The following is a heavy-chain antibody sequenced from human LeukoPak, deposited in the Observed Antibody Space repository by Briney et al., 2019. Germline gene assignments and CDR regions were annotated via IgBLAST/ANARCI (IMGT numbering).Heavy chain of an antibody. CDR3: ARVLRVGYYYDSSGYPERAFDI. CDR2: IYYSGST. V-gene: IGHV4-59*01. CDR1: GGSISSYY. Sequence: PSETLSLTCTVSGGSISSYYWSWIRQPPGKGLEWIGYIYYSGSTNYNPSLKSRVTISVDTSKNQFSLKLSSATAADTAVYYCARVLRVGYYYDSSGYPERAFDIWGQGTMVTVSS. J-gene: IGHJ3*02. D-gene: IGHD3-22*01.